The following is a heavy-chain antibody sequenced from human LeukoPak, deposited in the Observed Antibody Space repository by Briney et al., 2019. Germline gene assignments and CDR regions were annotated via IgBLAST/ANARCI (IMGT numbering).Heavy chain of an antibody. CDR3: ARHFRAAPFDY. V-gene: IGHV4-39*01. CDR2: IYYSGST. J-gene: IGHJ4*02. CDR1: GGSISSSSYD. Sequence: KSSETLSLTCTVSGGSISSSSYDWGGIRQPPGKGLEWIASIYYSGSTYYTPSLKSRVTISVGTSKNQFSLKLSSVTAADAAVYYCARHFRAAPFDYWGQGTLVTVSS. D-gene: IGHD2-15*01.